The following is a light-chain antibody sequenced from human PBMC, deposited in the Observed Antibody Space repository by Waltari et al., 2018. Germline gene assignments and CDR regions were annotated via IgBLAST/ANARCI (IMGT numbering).Light chain of an antibody. V-gene: IGKV4-1*01. Sequence: DIVMTQSPDSLAVSLGERATLNCKSSQSVSYNSNNENYLAWWQHKPGQPRNLHISWSSTREAGVPDRFSGSGSGTDVTLTISSLQPEDVAVYYCQHYSGTSSAFGQGTRLEIK. CDR1: QSVSYNSNNENY. CDR2: WSS. J-gene: IGKJ5*01. CDR3: QHYSGTSSA.